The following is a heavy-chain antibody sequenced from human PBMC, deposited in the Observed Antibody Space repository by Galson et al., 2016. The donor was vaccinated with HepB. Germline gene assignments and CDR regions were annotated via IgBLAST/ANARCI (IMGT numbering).Heavy chain of an antibody. Sequence: SLRLSCAASGFTFTDYYLNWIRQAPGKGLEWVALIWYDGSKQYYADSVKGRFTISRDSSRNTLYLQMDTLRAEDTAVFFCAGSGYENAFDYWGRGTRVTVSA. CDR1: GFTFTDYY. J-gene: IGHJ3*01. D-gene: IGHD3-3*01. V-gene: IGHV3-33*08. CDR2: IWYDGSKQ. CDR3: AGSGYENAFDY.